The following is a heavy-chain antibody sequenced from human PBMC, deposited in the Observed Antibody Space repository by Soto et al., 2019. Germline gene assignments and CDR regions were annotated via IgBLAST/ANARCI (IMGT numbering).Heavy chain of an antibody. Sequence: KTSETLSLTCAVYGGSFSGYYWSWIRQPPGKGLEWIGEINHSGSTNYNPSLKSRVTISVDTSKNQFSLKLSSVTAADTAVYYCARGGIAARRPHDYWGQGTLVTVSS. D-gene: IGHD6-6*01. J-gene: IGHJ4*02. CDR2: INHSGST. CDR3: ARGGIAARRPHDY. CDR1: GGSFSGYY. V-gene: IGHV4-34*01.